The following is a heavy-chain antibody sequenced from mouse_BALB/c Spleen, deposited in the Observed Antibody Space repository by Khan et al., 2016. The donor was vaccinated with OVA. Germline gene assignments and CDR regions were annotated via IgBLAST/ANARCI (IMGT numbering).Heavy chain of an antibody. CDR1: GFNIKDYY. D-gene: IGHD2-1*01. V-gene: IGHV14-1*02. CDR2: IDPENGNT. J-gene: IGHJ3*01. CDR3: ARRCYGNYWFAY. Sequence: VRLQQSGAELVRPGALVKLSCKASGFNIKDYYMLWVKQRPEQGLEWIGWIDPENGNTIYDPKFQAKASITADTSSNTAYLQLSSLTSEDTAVYYCARRCYGNYWFAYWGQGTLVTVSA.